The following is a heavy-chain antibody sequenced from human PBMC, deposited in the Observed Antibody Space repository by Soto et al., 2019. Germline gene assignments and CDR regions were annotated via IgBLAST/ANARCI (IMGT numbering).Heavy chain of an antibody. CDR1: GFTFSSYW. J-gene: IGHJ4*02. D-gene: IGHD5-18*01. CDR2: INPDGSAT. CDR3: GRGGSDSPMAPGY. V-gene: IGHV3-74*01. Sequence: GGSLRLSCAASGFTFSSYWMHWVRQAPGKGLVWVSRINPDGSATNYADSVKGRFTISRDNTKNTLYLQMNSLRAEDTAVFYCGRGGSDSPMAPGYWGQGTLVTVSS.